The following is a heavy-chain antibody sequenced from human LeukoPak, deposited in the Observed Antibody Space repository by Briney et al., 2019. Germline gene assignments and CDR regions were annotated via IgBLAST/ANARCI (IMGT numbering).Heavy chain of an antibody. CDR2: MNPNSGNT. CDR1: GYTFTSYD. J-gene: IGHJ4*02. D-gene: IGHD6-13*01. CDR3: ARAGRYSRTTDY. Sequence: ASVKVSCKASGYTFTSYDVNWVRQATGQGLEWMGSMNPNSGNTGYAQKFQGRVTMTRNTSISTAYMELSSLRSEDTAVYYCARAGRYSRTTDYWGQGTLVTVSS. V-gene: IGHV1-8*01.